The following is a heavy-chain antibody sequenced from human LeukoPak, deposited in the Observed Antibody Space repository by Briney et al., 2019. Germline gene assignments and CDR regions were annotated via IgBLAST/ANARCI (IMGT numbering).Heavy chain of an antibody. D-gene: IGHD1-7*01. Sequence: GGSLRLSCAASGFTFSSYAMHWVRQAPGKGLEWVAVISYDGSNKYYADSVKGRFTISRDNSKNTLYLQMNSLRAEDTAVCYCARGGKLELPAYWGQGTLVTVSS. CDR2: ISYDGSNK. CDR3: ARGGKLELPAY. V-gene: IGHV3-30*01. J-gene: IGHJ4*02. CDR1: GFTFSSYA.